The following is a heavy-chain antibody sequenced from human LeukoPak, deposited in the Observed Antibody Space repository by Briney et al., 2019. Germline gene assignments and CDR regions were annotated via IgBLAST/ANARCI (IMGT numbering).Heavy chain of an antibody. Sequence: SETLSLTCTVSGGSISSGRYYWSWIRQPPGKGLEWIGYIYHSRSTHDHPSLKSRVTMSVDTSKNQFSLKLRSVTAADTAVYYCARGIAAASERPFDIWGQGTMVTVSS. D-gene: IGHD6-13*01. CDR1: GGSISSGRYY. V-gene: IGHV4-30-2*01. J-gene: IGHJ3*02. CDR2: IYHSRST. CDR3: ARGIAAASERPFDI.